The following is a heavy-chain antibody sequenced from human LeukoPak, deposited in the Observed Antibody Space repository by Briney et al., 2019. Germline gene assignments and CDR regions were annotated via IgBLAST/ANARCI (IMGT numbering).Heavy chain of an antibody. CDR1: GGTFSSYA. Sequence: VASVKVSCKASGGTFSSYAISWVRQAPGQGLEWMGGIIPIFGTANYAQKFQGRVTITADESTSTAYMELSSLRSEDTAVYYCAREYPGYGDYAVYWGQGTLVTVSS. J-gene: IGHJ4*02. D-gene: IGHD4-17*01. V-gene: IGHV1-69*13. CDR3: AREYPGYGDYAVY. CDR2: IIPIFGTA.